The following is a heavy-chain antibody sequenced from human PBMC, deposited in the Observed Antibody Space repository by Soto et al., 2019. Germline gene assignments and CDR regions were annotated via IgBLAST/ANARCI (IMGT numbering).Heavy chain of an antibody. CDR2: IRSKAYGGTT. CDR3: SHAPFSPSWFDP. CDR1: GFTFGDYA. J-gene: IGHJ5*02. Sequence: PGGSLRLSCTASGFTFGDYAMSWFRQAPGKGLEWVGFIRSKAYGGTTEYAASVKGRFTISRDDSKSIAYLQMNSLKTEDTAVYYCSHAPFSPSWFDPWGQGTLVTVSS. V-gene: IGHV3-49*03.